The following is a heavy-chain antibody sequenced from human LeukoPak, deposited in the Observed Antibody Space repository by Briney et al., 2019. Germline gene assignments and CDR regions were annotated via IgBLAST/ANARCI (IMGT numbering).Heavy chain of an antibody. CDR3: ARGADDYSNYGVDY. D-gene: IGHD4-11*01. CDR2: IYYSGST. CDR1: GGSTSSYY. Sequence: PSETLSLTCTVSGGSTSSYYWSWIRQPPGKGLEWIGYIYYSGSTNYNPSLKSRVTISVDTSKNQFSLKLSSVTAADTAVYYCARGADDYSNYGVDYWGQGTLVTVSS. V-gene: IGHV4-59*01. J-gene: IGHJ4*02.